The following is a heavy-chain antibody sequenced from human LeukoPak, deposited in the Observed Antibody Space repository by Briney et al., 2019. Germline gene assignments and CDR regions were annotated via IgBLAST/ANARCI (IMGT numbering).Heavy chain of an antibody. D-gene: IGHD6-19*01. CDR3: ARVTPVAVAGTSDY. CDR1: GYTFTSYG. J-gene: IGHJ4*02. CDR2: TSAYNGNT. V-gene: IGHV1-18*01. Sequence: ASVKVSCKASGYTFTSYGISWVRQAPGQGLEWMGWTSAYNGNTNYAQKLQGRVTMTTDTSTSTAYMELRSLRYDDTAVYYCARVTPVAVAGTSDYWGQGTLVTVS.